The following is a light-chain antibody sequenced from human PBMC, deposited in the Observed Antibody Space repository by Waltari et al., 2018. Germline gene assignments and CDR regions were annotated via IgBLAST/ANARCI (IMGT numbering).Light chain of an antibody. Sequence: EIVLTQSPATLSLSPGERATLFCRASQSVTTYLAWYQQKPGQAPRLLIYDASNRATGIPARFSGSGSGIDFTLTISSLEPEDFAVYYCQQRSKRPLMYTFGQGTKLEIK. J-gene: IGKJ2*01. V-gene: IGKV3-11*01. CDR1: QSVTTY. CDR3: QQRSKRPLMYT. CDR2: DAS.